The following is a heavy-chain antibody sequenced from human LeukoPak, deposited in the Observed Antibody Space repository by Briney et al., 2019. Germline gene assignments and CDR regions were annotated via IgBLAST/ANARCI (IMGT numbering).Heavy chain of an antibody. CDR3: ARGTYSYGYGYFDY. Sequence: SETLSLTCAVYGGSFSGYYWSWIRQPPRKGLEWIGEINHSGSTNYNPSLKSRVTISVDTSKNQFSLKLSSVTAADTAVYYCARGTYSYGYGYFDYWGQGTLVTVSP. CDR1: GGSFSGYY. D-gene: IGHD5-18*01. CDR2: INHSGST. V-gene: IGHV4-34*01. J-gene: IGHJ4*02.